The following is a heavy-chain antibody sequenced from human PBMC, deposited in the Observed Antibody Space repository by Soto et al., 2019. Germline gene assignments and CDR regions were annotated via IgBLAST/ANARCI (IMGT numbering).Heavy chain of an antibody. CDR3: ARSPSYYYYGMDV. V-gene: IGHV1-69*06. CDR2: IIPIFGTA. CDR1: GGTFSSYA. Sequence: SVKVSCKASGGTFSSYAISWVRQAPGQGLEWMGGIIPIFGTANYAQKFQGRATITADKSTSTAYMELSSLRSEDTAVYYCARSPSYYYYGMDVWGQGTTVTVSS. J-gene: IGHJ6*02.